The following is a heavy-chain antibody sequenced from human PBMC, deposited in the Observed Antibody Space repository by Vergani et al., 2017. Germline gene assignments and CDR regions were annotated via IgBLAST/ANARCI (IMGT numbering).Heavy chain of an antibody. Sequence: QVQLVESGGGLVKPGGSLRLSCAASGFTFSDYYMSWIRQAPGKGLEWVSYISSSSSYTNYADSVKGRFTISRDNAKNSLYLQMNSLRAEDTAVYYCAREILVATINGLFDYWGQGTLVTVSS. CDR1: GFTFSDYY. CDR2: ISSSSSYT. V-gene: IGHV3-11*05. CDR3: AREILVATINGLFDY. D-gene: IGHD5-12*01. J-gene: IGHJ4*02.